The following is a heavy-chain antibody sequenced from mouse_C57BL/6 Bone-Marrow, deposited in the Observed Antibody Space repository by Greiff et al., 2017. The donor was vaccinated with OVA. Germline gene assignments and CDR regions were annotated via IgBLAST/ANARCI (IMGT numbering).Heavy chain of an antibody. J-gene: IGHJ3*01. D-gene: IGHD3-2*02. V-gene: IGHV1-36*01. CDR3: ARSDSQALFAY. CDR1: GFTFTDYY. Sequence: EVMLMESGPVLVKPGPSVKISCKASGFTFTDYYMHWVKQSPGKSLEWIGLVYPYDGGTSYNQKFKGKATLTVDTSSSTAYMELNSLTSEDSAVYYCARSDSQALFAYWGQGTLVTVSA. CDR2: VYPYDGGT.